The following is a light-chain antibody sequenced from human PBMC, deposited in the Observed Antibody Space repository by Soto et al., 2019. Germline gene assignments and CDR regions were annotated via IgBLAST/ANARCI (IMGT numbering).Light chain of an antibody. V-gene: IGKV3-11*01. CDR2: DAS. CDR3: QHRSNWPPHT. CDR1: QSVRSY. J-gene: IGKJ2*01. Sequence: EIVLTQSPVTLSLSPGDRATLSCRASQSVRSYIAWYQQKPGQAPRLLIYDASRRATGIPPRFSASGSGTDFTLTIIGLKPEDFAIYYCQHRSNWPPHTFGPGTKLEIK.